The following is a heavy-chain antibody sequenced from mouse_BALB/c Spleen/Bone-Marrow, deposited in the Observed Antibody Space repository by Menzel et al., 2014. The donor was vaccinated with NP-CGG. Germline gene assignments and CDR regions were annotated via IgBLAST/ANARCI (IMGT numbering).Heavy chain of an antibody. J-gene: IGHJ3*01. Sequence: EVKLMESGGGLVQPKGSLKLSCAASGFTFNTYAMNWVRQAPGKGLEWVARIRSKSNNYATYYADSVKDRFTISRDDSQRMLYLQMNNMKTEDTAMYYCVRQNYDYAWFAYWGQGTLVTVSA. CDR3: VRQNYDYAWFAY. CDR1: GFTFNTYA. V-gene: IGHV10-1*02. CDR2: IRSKSNNYAT. D-gene: IGHD2-4*01.